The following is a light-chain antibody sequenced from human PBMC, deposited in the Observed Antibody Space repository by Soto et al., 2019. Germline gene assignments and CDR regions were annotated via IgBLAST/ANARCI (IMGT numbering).Light chain of an antibody. CDR2: DAS. Sequence: IPLTQSPSTLSATVGDRVPITCRASQRSSSWLAWYQKKPGKAPKLLIYDASTLASGVPSRFSGSGSGTEFTLTITSLQPDDTATYFCQQYSTYWWTFAQGTKVDI. CDR3: QQYSTYWWT. CDR1: QRSSSW. J-gene: IGKJ1*01. V-gene: IGKV1-5*01.